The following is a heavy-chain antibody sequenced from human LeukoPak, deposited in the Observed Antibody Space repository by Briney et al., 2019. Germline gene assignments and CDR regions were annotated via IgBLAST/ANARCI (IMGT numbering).Heavy chain of an antibody. CDR1: GGSFSGYY. CDR3: ARAPHSSSFLNAFDI. Sequence: PSETLSLTCAVYGGSFSGYYWSWIRQPPGKGLEWIGYIYYSGSTYYNPSLKSRVTMSVDTSKNQFSLKLSSVTAVDTAVYYCARAPHSSSFLNAFDIWGQGTMVTVSS. D-gene: IGHD6-13*01. J-gene: IGHJ3*02. CDR2: IYYSGST. V-gene: IGHV4-34*01.